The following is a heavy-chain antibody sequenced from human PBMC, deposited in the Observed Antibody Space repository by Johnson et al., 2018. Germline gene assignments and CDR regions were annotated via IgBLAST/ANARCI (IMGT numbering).Heavy chain of an antibody. J-gene: IGHJ3*02. CDR2: IYYTGST. D-gene: IGHD3-22*01. Sequence: QVQLQESGPGLVKPSETXSLTCTVSGGSVNSSYNYWSWIRQAPGKGLEWIGYIYYTGSTKFNASLKSRVTISLDMSKNQFSLKLTSVTAADTAFYYCARRAVVVALRLDAFDIWGQGTMVTVSS. CDR1: GGSVNSSYNY. CDR3: ARRAVVVALRLDAFDI. V-gene: IGHV4-61*01.